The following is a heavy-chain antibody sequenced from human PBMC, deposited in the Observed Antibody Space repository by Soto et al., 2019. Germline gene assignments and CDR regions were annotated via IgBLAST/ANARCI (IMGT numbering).Heavy chain of an antibody. Sequence: PGXSLRLSCAASGFTFSSYAISWVRQAPGQGLVWVSHIHSDGGTTTYADSVKGRFTISRDNAKNTLYLQMNSLRAEDTAVYYCVRGDKGGFDLWGQGTTVTVSS. V-gene: IGHV3-74*01. CDR1: GFTFSSYA. CDR3: VRGDKGGFDL. CDR2: IHSDGGTT. D-gene: IGHD2-21*02. J-gene: IGHJ3*01.